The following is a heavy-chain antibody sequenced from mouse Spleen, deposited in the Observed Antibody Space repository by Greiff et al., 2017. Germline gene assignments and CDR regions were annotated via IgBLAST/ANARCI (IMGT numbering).Heavy chain of an antibody. CDR1: GFTFSDYG. J-gene: IGHJ1*01. CDR3: ARRTKGLYWYLDV. V-gene: IGHV5-17*01. CDR2: ISSGSSTI. Sequence: EVKLMESGGGLVKPGGSLKLSCAASGFTFSDYGMHWVRQAPEKGLEWVAYISSGSSTIYYADTVKGRFTISRDNAKNTLFLQMTSLRSEDTAMYYCARRTKGLYWYLDVWGAGTTVTVSS.